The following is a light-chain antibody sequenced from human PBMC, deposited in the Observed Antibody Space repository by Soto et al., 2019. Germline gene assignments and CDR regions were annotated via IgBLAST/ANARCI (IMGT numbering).Light chain of an antibody. CDR1: SDDVGAYNS. J-gene: IGLJ1*01. CDR3: CSSAPESTYV. CDR2: KGT. V-gene: IGLV2-23*01. Sequence: QSVLAQPASVSGSPGQSITISCTGTSDDVGAYNSVSWYQQLPHKAPQVILYKGTQRPSGVSNRFSGSTSGNAASLTISGLQADDEADYFCCSSAPESTYVFGTGTKV.